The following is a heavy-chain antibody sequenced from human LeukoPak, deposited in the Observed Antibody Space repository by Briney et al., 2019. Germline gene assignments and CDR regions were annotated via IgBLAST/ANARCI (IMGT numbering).Heavy chain of an antibody. CDR3: ARHWAAGTWVDFYYFDY. J-gene: IGHJ4*02. D-gene: IGHD6-19*01. CDR1: GQSITSFR. V-gene: IGHV4-4*07. Sequence: PSEALSLTCSVSGQSITSFRWSWIRQSAAKGLEWMGRIFEDGSTTYNPSLRGRVSVSADTSNNQVSLKLKFVTAADTAVYFCARHWAAGTWVDFYYFDYWGQGTLVTVSS. CDR2: IFEDGST.